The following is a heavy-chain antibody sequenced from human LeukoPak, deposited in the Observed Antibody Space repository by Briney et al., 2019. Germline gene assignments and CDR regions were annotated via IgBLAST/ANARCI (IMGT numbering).Heavy chain of an antibody. Sequence: GQSLRLSCAASGFTFSIYDMYWIRQAPGKGLECVSVITRGSSVGTYYADSVKGRFTISRDNSKNTLYLQMNNLRADDTAVYYCAKKGQNEDYGKPDWGQGTLVTVSS. D-gene: IGHD4-17*01. CDR3: AKKGQNEDYGKPD. CDR1: GFTFSIYD. CDR2: ITRGSSVGT. V-gene: IGHV3-23*01. J-gene: IGHJ4*02.